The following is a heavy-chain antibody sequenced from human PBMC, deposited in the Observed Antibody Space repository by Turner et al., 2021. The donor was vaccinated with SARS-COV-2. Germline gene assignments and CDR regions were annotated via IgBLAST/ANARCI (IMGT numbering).Heavy chain of an antibody. Sequence: QVQLQESGPGLVKPSQTLSLTCTVSGGSIRRGGYYWSWIRQHPGKGREWIGYIYYSGSTCYNPSLKSRVTISVYTSKIQFSLYLSSVTAADTAVYFCAGEIVVLPAARYYSYGMDVWGQGTTVTVSS. CDR1: GGSIRRGGYY. J-gene: IGHJ6*02. CDR2: IYYSGST. CDR3: AGEIVVLPAARYYSYGMDV. V-gene: IGHV4-31*03. D-gene: IGHD2-2*01.